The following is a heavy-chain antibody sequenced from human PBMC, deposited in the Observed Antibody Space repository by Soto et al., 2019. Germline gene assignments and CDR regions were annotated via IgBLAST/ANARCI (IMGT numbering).Heavy chain of an antibody. D-gene: IGHD6-13*01. Sequence: GGSLRLPCAASGFTVGSNCMRWVRQAPGKGLEWVSVIYSGGTTSYADSVKGRFTISRDNSKNTLYLQMNSLRVEDTAVYYCAQSWYGTEYFQHWGQGTPVTVSS. J-gene: IGHJ1*01. V-gene: IGHV3-66*01. CDR2: IYSGGTT. CDR3: AQSWYGTEYFQH. CDR1: GFTVGSNC.